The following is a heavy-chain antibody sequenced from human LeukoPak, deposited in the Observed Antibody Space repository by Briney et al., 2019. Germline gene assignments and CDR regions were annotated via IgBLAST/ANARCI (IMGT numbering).Heavy chain of an antibody. D-gene: IGHD2-21*02. V-gene: IGHV5-51*01. CDR3: ARGPYCGGDCYPTDAFDI. CDR2: IYPGDSDT. J-gene: IGHJ3*02. CDR1: GYSFTSYW. Sequence: GESLQISCKGSGYSFTSYWIGWVRQLPGKGLEWMGIIYPGDSDTRYSPSFQGQVTISADKSISTAYLQWSSLKASDTAMYYCARGPYCGGDCYPTDAFDIWGQGTMVTVSS.